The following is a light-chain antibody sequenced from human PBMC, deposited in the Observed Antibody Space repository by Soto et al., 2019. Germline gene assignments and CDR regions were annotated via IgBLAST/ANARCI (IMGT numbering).Light chain of an antibody. J-gene: IGKJ1*01. V-gene: IGKV3-20*01. CDR1: QSISSTY. CDR3: EQYGSSPRT. CDR2: SVS. Sequence: VFTQSPGTLSLTSGERATLSCRASQSISSTYLAWYQQKPGQSPRPLIYSVSTRAPGIPDRFSGSGSGTDFTLTISRLEPEDFAVYYCEQYGSSPRTFGQGTKVDIK.